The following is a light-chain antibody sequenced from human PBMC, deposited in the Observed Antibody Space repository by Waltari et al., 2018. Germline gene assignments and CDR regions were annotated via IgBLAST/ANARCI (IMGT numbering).Light chain of an antibody. V-gene: IGKV1-33*01. CDR2: DAS. J-gene: IGKJ2*01. CDR3: QQYENLPRVT. CDR1: QDISNY. Sequence: DIQMTQSPSSLSASVGDSVPITCQASQDISNYLNWYQQKPGKAPKLLIYDASNLETGVPSRFSGSGSGTDFTFTISSLQPEDIATYYCQQYENLPRVTFGQGTKLEIK.